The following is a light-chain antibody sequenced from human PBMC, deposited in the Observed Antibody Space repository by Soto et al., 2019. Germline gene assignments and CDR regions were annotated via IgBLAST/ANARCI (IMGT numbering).Light chain of an antibody. J-gene: IGKJ2*01. CDR3: QRGHNWPLT. Sequence: EIAMTQSPATLSLSPGERAALSCRASQSINSELAWYQQKPGQPPRLLIYGASTKATGVPARFTGSESGSEFTLTISGLQSEDFAVYYCQRGHNWPLTFGQGTRLEI. CDR2: GAS. V-gene: IGKV3-15*01. CDR1: QSINSE.